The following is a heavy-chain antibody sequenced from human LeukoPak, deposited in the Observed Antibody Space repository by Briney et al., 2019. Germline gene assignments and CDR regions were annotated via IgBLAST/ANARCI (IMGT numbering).Heavy chain of an antibody. CDR2: MNPNSGNT. J-gene: IGHJ4*02. CDR3: ARVRWGVAADLHY. CDR1: GYTFTSYD. D-gene: IGHD6-13*01. V-gene: IGHV1-8*01. Sequence: ASVKVSCKASGYTFTSYDINWVRQATGQGLEWMGWMNPNSGNTGYAQKFQGRVTMTRDTSISTAYMELSRLRSDDTAVYYRARVRWGVAADLHYWGQGTLVTVSS.